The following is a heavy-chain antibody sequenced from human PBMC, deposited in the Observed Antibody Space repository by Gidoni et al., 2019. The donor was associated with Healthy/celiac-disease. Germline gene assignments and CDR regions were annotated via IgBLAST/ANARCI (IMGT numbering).Heavy chain of an antibody. CDR3: ARGTRIVVVPAAIDPNYYYYGMDV. CDR2: IIPIFGTA. D-gene: IGHD2-2*01. V-gene: IGHV1-69*01. J-gene: IGHJ6*02. Sequence: QVQLVQSGAEVQKPGPSVKVSCKPSGGTFSSYAISWARQAPGQGREWMGGIIPIFGTANYAKKCQGRVTITADESTSTAYMELSSLRSEDTAVYYCARGTRIVVVPAAIDPNYYYYGMDVWGQGTTVTVSS. CDR1: GGTFSSYA.